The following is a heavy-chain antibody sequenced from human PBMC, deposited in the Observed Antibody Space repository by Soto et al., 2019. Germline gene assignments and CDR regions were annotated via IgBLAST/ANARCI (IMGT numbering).Heavy chain of an antibody. CDR3: AREHYYGSGSYYN. Sequence: PSDTLSLTCTVSGGSISSGDYYWSWIRQPPGKGLEWIGYIYYSGSTYYNPSLKSRVTISVDTSKNQFSLKLSSVTAADTAVYYCAREHYYGSGSYYNWRQGTLVTVSS. CDR2: IYYSGST. CDR1: GGSISSGDYY. D-gene: IGHD3-10*01. V-gene: IGHV4-30-4*02. J-gene: IGHJ4*02.